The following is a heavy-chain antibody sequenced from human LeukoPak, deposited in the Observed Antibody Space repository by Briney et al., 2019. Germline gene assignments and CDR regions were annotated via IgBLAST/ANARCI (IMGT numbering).Heavy chain of an antibody. Sequence: ASVKVSCKASGYTFTGYYMHWVRQAPGQGLEWMGWINPNSGGTNYAQKFQGRVTVTRDTSISTAYMELSRLRSDDTAVYYCASSRIAAAGRGLSYYFDYWGQGTLVTVSS. CDR2: INPNSGGT. CDR3: ASSRIAAAGRGLSYYFDY. V-gene: IGHV1-2*02. D-gene: IGHD6-13*01. J-gene: IGHJ4*02. CDR1: GYTFTGYY.